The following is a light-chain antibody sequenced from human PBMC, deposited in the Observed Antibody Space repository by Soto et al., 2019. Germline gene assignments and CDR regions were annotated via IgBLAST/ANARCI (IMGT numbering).Light chain of an antibody. CDR2: GAS. Sequence: EIVLTQSPATLSVSPGERATLSCRASQSVNTNFAWYQQKPGQAPRLLIYGASTRATGIPARFSGSGSGTEFTLTISSLQSEDFAVYYCQQRSNWPPTFGQGTRLEIK. CDR1: QSVNTN. J-gene: IGKJ5*01. CDR3: QQRSNWPPT. V-gene: IGKV3-15*01.